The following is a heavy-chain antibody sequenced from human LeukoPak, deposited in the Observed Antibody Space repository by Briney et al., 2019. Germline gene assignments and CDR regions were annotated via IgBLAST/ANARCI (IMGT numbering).Heavy chain of an antibody. V-gene: IGHV4-34*01. Sequence: PSETLSLTCAVYGGSFSGYYWSWIRQPPGKGLEWIGEINHSGSTNYNPSLKSRVTISVDTSKNQFSLKLSSVTAADTAVYYCARGYYYDSSGNDAFDIWGQGTMVTVSS. CDR1: GGSFSGYY. CDR2: INHSGST. D-gene: IGHD3-22*01. J-gene: IGHJ3*02. CDR3: ARGYYYDSSGNDAFDI.